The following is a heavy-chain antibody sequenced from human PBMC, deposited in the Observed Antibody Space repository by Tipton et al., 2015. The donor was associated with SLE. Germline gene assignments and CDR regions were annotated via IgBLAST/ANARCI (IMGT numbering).Heavy chain of an antibody. CDR1: GVSISSHY. V-gene: IGHV4-4*07. CDR2: LFPSGNT. CDR3: ARELGSGWTEAFRYFDY. J-gene: IGHJ4*02. D-gene: IGHD6-25*01. Sequence: LRLSCTVSGVSISSHYWSWIRQPAGKGLEWIGRLFPSGNTNFNASVRSRVSMSVDTSKNHFSLKLTSVTAADTAVYHCARELGSGWTEAFRYFDYWGQGILVTVSS.